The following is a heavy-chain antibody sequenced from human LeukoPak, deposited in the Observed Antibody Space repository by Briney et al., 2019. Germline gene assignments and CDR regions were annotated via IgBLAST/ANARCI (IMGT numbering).Heavy chain of an antibody. J-gene: IGHJ4*02. CDR3: PTEGYARSRRPSSLYFHY. Sequence: GGSLRLSCAAFGFTFRNYVIHWVRQAPGKGLEWVAVTSSDLNVKLYADSVKGRFTISRDNSRSTLYLQMNSLRPEDTAIYYCPTEGYARSRRPSSLYFHYCGQGTLVNVS. V-gene: IGHV3-30-3*01. D-gene: IGHD3-10*01. CDR1: GFTFRNYV. CDR2: TSSDLNVK.